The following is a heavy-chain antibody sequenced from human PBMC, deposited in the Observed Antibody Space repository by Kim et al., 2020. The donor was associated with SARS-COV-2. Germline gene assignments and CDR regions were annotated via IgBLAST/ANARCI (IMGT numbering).Heavy chain of an antibody. J-gene: IGHJ4*02. CDR2: INPNSGGT. Sequence: ASVKVSCKASGYTFTGYYMHWVRQAPGQGLEWMGWINPNSGGTNYAQKFQGWVTMTRDTSISTAYMELSRLRSDDTAVYYCARGCCSGGSCYFCYWGQGTLVTVSS. CDR3: ARGCCSGGSCYFCY. CDR1: GYTFTGYY. V-gene: IGHV1-2*04. D-gene: IGHD2-15*01.